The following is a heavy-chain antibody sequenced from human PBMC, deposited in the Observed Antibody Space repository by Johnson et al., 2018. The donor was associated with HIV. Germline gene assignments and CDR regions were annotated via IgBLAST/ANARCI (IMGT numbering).Heavy chain of an antibody. CDR1: GLSFSNFG. J-gene: IGHJ3*02. CDR3: AKRGSGWPSDAFDI. D-gene: IGHD6-19*01. V-gene: IGHV3-33*03. CDR2: ISFDGNLK. Sequence: HVQLVESGGGVVQPGKSLTLSCVVSGLSFSNFGIHWVRQAPGKGPEWVAVISFDGNLKKYADSVKGRFTISRDNSKNTLYLQMNSLRAEDTAVYYCAKRGSGWPSDAFDIWGQGTMVTVSS.